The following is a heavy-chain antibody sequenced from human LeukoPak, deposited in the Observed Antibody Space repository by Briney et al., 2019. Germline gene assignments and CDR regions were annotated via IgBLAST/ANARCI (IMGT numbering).Heavy chain of an antibody. Sequence: SVKVSCKASGGTFSSYAISWVRQAPGQGLEWMGRIIPILGIANYAQKFQGRVTITADKSTSTAYMELSSLRSEDTAVYYCARAGCSGGGCYSPGVGDWFDPWGQGTLVTVSS. V-gene: IGHV1-69*04. CDR3: ARAGCSGGGCYSPGVGDWFDP. D-gene: IGHD2-15*01. J-gene: IGHJ5*02. CDR1: GGTFSSYA. CDR2: IIPILGIA.